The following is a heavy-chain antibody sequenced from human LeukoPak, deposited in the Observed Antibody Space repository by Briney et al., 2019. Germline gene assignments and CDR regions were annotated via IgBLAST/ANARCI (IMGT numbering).Heavy chain of an antibody. D-gene: IGHD3-22*01. CDR3: ARHRYSSGTEYFQH. V-gene: IGHV4-4*07. J-gene: IGHJ1*01. CDR2: IYTSGST. Sequence: SETLSLTCTVSGGSISSYYWSWIRQPAGKGLEWIGRIYTSGSTNYNASLKSRVTMSVDTSKNQFSLKLSSVTAADTAVYYCARHRYSSGTEYFQHWGQGTLVTVSS. CDR1: GGSISSYY.